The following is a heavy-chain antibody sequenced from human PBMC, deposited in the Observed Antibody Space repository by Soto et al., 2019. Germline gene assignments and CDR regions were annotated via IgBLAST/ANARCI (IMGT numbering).Heavy chain of an antibody. CDR3: ASDGEGKAAAGMVY. V-gene: IGHV1-3*01. Sequence: QVQLVQSGAEVKKPGASVRVSCKASGYTITCCAMHWVRQAPGQRPEWMGWINAGDGDTKYSQNFQGRLTIIRDTSASTDYKELSSRRSEDTAVYYCASDGEGKAAAGMVYWGQGTLVTVSS. D-gene: IGHD6-13*01. CDR1: GYTITCCA. CDR2: INAGDGDT. J-gene: IGHJ4*02.